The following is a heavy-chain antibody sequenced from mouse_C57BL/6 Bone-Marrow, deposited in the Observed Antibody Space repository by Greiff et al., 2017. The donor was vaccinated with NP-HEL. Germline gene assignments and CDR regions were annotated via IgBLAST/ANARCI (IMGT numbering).Heavy chain of an antibody. J-gene: IGHJ3*01. CDR2: IYPRSGNT. CDR1: GYTFTSYG. V-gene: IGHV1-81*01. D-gene: IGHD1-1*01. Sequence: VQLQQSGAELARPGASVKLSCKASGYTFTSYGISWVKQRTGQGLEWIGEIYPRSGNTYYNEKFKGKATLTADKSSSTAYMELRSLTSEDSAVDFCAKDYYGSSSWFAYWGQGTLVTVSA. CDR3: AKDYYGSSSWFAY.